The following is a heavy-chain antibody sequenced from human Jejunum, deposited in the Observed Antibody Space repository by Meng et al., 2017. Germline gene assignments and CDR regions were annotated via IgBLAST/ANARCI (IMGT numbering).Heavy chain of an antibody. D-gene: IGHD2-8*01. Sequence: GESLKISCAASGFTFSTSWMTWVRRAPGKGLEWVANVNPDGTAKHYADSVRGRFTTSKASAENSIYLQMTSLRADDTAVYYCARDPHQYALGDGTGGDWGQGALVTVSS. CDR3: ARDPHQYALGDGTGGD. CDR2: VNPDGTAK. V-gene: IGHV3-7*01. CDR1: GFTFSTSW. J-gene: IGHJ4*02.